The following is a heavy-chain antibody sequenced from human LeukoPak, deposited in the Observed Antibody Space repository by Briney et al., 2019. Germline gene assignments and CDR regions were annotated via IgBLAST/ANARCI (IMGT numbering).Heavy chain of an antibody. CDR2: TYYRSKWYN. J-gene: IGHJ6*03. D-gene: IGHD6-13*01. CDR3: ARGPRGPYSSSWYRYYYYMDV. Sequence: SQTLSLTCALSGDSVSSNSAAWNWIRQSPSRGLEWLGRTYYRSKWYNDYAVSVKSRITINPDTSKNQFSLQLNSVTPEDTAVYYCARGPRGPYSSSWYRYYYYMDVWGKGTTVTVSS. CDR1: GDSVSSNSAA. V-gene: IGHV6-1*01.